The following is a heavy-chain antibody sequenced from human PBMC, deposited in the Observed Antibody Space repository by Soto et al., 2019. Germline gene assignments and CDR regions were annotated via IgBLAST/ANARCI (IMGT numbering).Heavy chain of an antibody. V-gene: IGHV3-11*01. CDR1: GFTFSDYY. J-gene: IGHJ5*02. CDR3: ARDPRAISGEQLAGRWFAP. CDR2: ISSSGSTI. D-gene: IGHD6-6*01. Sequence: QVQLVESGGGLVKPGGSLRLSCAASGFTFSDYYMSWIRQAPGKGLEWVSYISSSGSTIYYADSVKGRFTISRDNAKNSLYLQMNSLGAEDTAVYYCARDPRAISGEQLAGRWFAPWGQGTLVTVSS.